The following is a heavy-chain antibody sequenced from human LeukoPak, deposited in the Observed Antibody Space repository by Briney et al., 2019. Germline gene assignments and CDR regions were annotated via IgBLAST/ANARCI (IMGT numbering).Heavy chain of an antibody. CDR2: TYNSGST. CDR1: GGSISSGDYF. CDR3: ARSRVRSFDY. V-gene: IGHV4-30-4*01. D-gene: IGHD3-3*01. J-gene: IGHJ4*02. Sequence: PSETLSLTCGVSGGSISSGDYFWSWIRQPPGKGLEWIGYTYNSGSTYYNPSLKSRVTISEDTSKNQFSLKLTSVTAADTAVYYCARSRVRSFDYWGQGTLVTVSS.